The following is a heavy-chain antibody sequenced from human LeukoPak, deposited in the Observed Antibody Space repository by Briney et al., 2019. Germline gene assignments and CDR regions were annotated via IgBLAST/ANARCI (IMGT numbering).Heavy chain of an antibody. D-gene: IGHD4-17*01. V-gene: IGHV4-59*01. CDR3: ARGHDYGDYLDY. Sequence: SETLSLTCTVSGGSISSYYWSWIRQPPGKGLEWIGYIYYSGSTNYNPSLKSRVTISVDTSKNQFSLKLSSVTAADTAVYYCARGHDYGDYLDYWGQGTLVTVSS. CDR1: GGSISSYY. CDR2: IYYSGST. J-gene: IGHJ4*02.